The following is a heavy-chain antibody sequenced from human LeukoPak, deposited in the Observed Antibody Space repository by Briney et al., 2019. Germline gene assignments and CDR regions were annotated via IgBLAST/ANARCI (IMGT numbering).Heavy chain of an antibody. CDR3: TGGGLVRGTLHWFDP. D-gene: IGHD3-10*01. J-gene: IGHJ5*02. CDR1: GDSVSGGSAG. Sequence: SRTLSLTCAISGDSVSGGSAGWNWIRQSPSRGLEWLGRIYYRSEWYSDYAISLKSRITINPDTSRNQFSLQLNSVTHDDTAVYYCTGGGLVRGTLHWFDPWGQGTLVTVSS. V-gene: IGHV6-1*01. CDR2: IYYRSEWYS.